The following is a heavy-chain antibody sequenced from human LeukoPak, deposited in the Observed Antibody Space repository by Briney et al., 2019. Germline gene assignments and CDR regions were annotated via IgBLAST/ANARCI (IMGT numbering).Heavy chain of an antibody. J-gene: IGHJ4*02. CDR2: IYETGST. CDR3: ARDAAGTDF. Sequence: KPSETLSLTCTVSGGSINSYYWSWIRQPPGKGLEWIGYIYETGSTVYNPSLESRVSISIETSKNQFSLRLNSVTAADTAVYYCARDAAGTDFWGQGTLVTVYS. V-gene: IGHV4-59*01. D-gene: IGHD6-13*01. CDR1: GGSINSYY.